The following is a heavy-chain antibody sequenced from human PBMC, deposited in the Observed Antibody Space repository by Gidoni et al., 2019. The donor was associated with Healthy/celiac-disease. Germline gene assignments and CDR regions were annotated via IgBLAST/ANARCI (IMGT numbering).Heavy chain of an antibody. CDR3: AKDFGIWNYDAFDI. Sequence: QVQLVESGGGVGQPGRSLRIPCAASGFTVSRYGMHWVRQAPGKGLEWVAVISYDGSNKYYSDSVKGRFTISRDNSKNSLYLQMNSLRAEDTAVYYCAKDFGIWNYDAFDIWGQGTMVTVSS. D-gene: IGHD1-7*01. CDR1: GFTVSRYG. CDR2: ISYDGSNK. V-gene: IGHV3-30*18. J-gene: IGHJ3*02.